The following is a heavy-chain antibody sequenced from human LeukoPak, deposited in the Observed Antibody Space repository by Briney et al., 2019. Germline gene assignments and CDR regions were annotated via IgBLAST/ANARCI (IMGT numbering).Heavy chain of an antibody. CDR1: SSTSGDDA. CDR2: IRSKTYGGTS. D-gene: IGHD2-21*01. CDR3: TRDTVGLWRFN. Sequence: KAGGSLRLSCTASSSTSGDDALNWFRQAPGKGLEWVGFIRSKTYGGTSEYAASVRGRFTIVRDDSNSIAYLQMNSLKTEDTAVYYCTRDTVGLWRFNWGQGTLVTVSS. J-gene: IGHJ4*02. V-gene: IGHV3-49*05.